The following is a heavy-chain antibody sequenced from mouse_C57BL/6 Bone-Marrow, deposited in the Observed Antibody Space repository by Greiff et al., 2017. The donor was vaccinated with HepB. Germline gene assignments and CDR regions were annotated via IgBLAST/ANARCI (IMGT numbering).Heavy chain of an antibody. Sequence: EVQLQQSGAELVRPGASVKLSCTASGFNIKDDYMHWVKQRPEQGLEWIGWIDPENGDTEYASKFQGKATITADTSSNTAYMQHSSLTSEDTSVYYSNKPHYYGSSYFDYWGQGTTLTVSS. V-gene: IGHV14-4*01. CDR2: IDPENGDT. D-gene: IGHD1-1*01. CDR1: GFNIKDDY. J-gene: IGHJ2*01. CDR3: NKPHYYGSSYFDY.